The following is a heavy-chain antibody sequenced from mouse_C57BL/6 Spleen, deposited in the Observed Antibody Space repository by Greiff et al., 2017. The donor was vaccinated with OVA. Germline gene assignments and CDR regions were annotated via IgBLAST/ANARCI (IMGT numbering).Heavy chain of an antibody. CDR2: IDPENGDT. D-gene: IGHD3-1*01. V-gene: IGHV14-4*01. CDR3: TKSGAMDY. J-gene: IGHJ4*01. Sequence: VQLKESGAELVRPGASVKLSCTASGFNIKDDYMHWVKQRPEQGLEWIGWIDPENGDTEYASKFQGKATITADTSSNTAYLQLSSLTSEDTAVYYCTKSGAMDYWGQGTSVTVSS. CDR1: GFNIKDDY.